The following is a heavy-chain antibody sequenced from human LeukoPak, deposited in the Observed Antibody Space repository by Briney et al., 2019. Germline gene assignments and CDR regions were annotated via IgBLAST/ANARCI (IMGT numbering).Heavy chain of an antibody. CDR1: GFTFSSYS. J-gene: IGHJ6*03. V-gene: IGHV3-21*01. CDR3: ARDSTLEWLLPHYYYMDV. CDR2: ISSSSSYI. D-gene: IGHD3-3*01. Sequence: PGGSLRLSCAASGFTFSSYSMNWVRQAPGKGLEWVSSISSSSSYIYYADSVKGRFTISRDNAKNSLYLQMNSLRAEDTAVYYCARDSTLEWLLPHYYYMDVWGKGTTVTVSS.